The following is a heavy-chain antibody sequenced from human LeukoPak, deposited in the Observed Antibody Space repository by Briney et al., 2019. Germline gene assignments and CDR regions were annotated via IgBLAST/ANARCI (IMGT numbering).Heavy chain of an antibody. J-gene: IGHJ4*02. D-gene: IGHD2-15*01. Sequence: GGSLRLSCTASGFTFSSYWMHWVRQAPGKGLVWVSRINSDGSRISYVDSVKGRFTISRDNAKNTLSLQMNSLRAEDTAVYYCAKVVVVAANPAPLDYWGQGTLVTVSS. V-gene: IGHV3-74*01. CDR1: GFTFSSYW. CDR2: INSDGSRI. CDR3: AKVVVVAANPAPLDY.